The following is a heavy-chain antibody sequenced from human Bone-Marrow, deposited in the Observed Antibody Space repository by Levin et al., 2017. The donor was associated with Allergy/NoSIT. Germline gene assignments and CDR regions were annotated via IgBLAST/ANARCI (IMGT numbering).Heavy chain of an antibody. CDR3: ARDQFRRATIGARWFDP. D-gene: IGHD5-24*01. Sequence: LSLTCAAPGFTFSNSWMSWVRQAPGKGLEWVANIKEDGSEKYYVDSVKGRFTISRDNAKNSLFVQMNSLRVEDTAVYYCARDQFRRATIGARWFDPWGQGTLVTVSS. CDR1: GFTFSNSW. CDR2: IKEDGSEK. J-gene: IGHJ5*02. V-gene: IGHV3-7*01.